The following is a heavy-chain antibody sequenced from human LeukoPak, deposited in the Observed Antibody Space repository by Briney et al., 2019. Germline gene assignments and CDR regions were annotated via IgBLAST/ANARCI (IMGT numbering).Heavy chain of an antibody. D-gene: IGHD3-22*01. CDR3: AKDIYYYDSSGHDAFDI. V-gene: IGHV3-9*01. Sequence: GRSLRLSCAASGFTFDDYAMHWVRQAPGKGLEWVSGISWNSGSIGYADSVKGRFTISRDNAKNSLYLRMNSLRAEDTALYYCAKDIYYYDSSGHDAFDIWGQGTMVTVSS. CDR2: ISWNSGSI. J-gene: IGHJ3*02. CDR1: GFTFDDYA.